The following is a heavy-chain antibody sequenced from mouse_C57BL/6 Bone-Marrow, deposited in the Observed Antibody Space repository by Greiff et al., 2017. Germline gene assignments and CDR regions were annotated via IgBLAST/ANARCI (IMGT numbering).Heavy chain of an antibody. J-gene: IGHJ2*01. D-gene: IGHD1-1*01. Sequence: VQLQQSGAELVKPGASVKLSCKASGYTFTSYWMHWVKQRPGQGLEWIGMIHPNSGSTYYNEKFKGKATLTVDKASSTAYMQLSSLTSEDTAVYYCASRICYYGSSYYWGQGTTLTVSS. CDR2: IHPNSGST. CDR1: GYTFTSYW. CDR3: ASRICYYGSSYY. V-gene: IGHV1-64*01.